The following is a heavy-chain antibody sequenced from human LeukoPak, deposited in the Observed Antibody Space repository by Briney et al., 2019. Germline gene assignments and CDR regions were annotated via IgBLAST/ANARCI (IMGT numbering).Heavy chain of an antibody. J-gene: IGHJ4*02. CDR3: ARERYSSGWCRQYYFDY. V-gene: IGHV4-34*01. Sequence: PSETLSLTCAVYGGSFSGYYWSWIRQPPGKGLEWIGEINHSGSTNYNPSLKSRVTISVDTSKNQFSLKLSSVTAADTAVYYCARERYSSGWCRQYYFDYWGQGTLVTVSS. CDR2: INHSGST. D-gene: IGHD6-19*01. CDR1: GGSFSGYY.